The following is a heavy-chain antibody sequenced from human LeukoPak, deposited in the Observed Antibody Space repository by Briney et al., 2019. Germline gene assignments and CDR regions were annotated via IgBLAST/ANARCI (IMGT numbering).Heavy chain of an antibody. V-gene: IGHV4-39*07. J-gene: IGHJ4*02. D-gene: IGHD3-22*01. CDR1: GGSISSSSYY. Sequence: SETLSLTCTVSGGSISSSSYYWGWIRQPPGKGLEWIGSIYYSGSTYYNPSLKSRVTISVDTSKNQFSLKLSSVTAADTAVYYCARGRGSYYDSSERPYYFDYWGQGTLFTVSS. CDR3: ARGRGSYYDSSERPYYFDY. CDR2: IYYSGST.